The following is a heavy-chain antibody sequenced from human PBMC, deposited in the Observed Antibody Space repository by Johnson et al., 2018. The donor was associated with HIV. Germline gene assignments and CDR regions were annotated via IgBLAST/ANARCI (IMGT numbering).Heavy chain of an antibody. D-gene: IGHD1-26*01. Sequence: EKLVESGGGLVQPGGSLRLSCAASGFTFNNYAINWVRQAPGKGLEWVSGINNSGGRTYYADSVKGRFTISRDKSKNTLYLQMNSLRVEDTAVYFCAKGIGTFPSDPFDIWGQGTMVTVSS. CDR1: GFTFNNYA. V-gene: IGHV3-23*04. CDR2: INNSGGRT. CDR3: AKGIGTFPSDPFDI. J-gene: IGHJ3*02.